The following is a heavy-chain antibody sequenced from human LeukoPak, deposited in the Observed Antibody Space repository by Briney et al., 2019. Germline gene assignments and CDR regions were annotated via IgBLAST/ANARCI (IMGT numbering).Heavy chain of an antibody. Sequence: GGSLRLSCAASGFTFSDYYMSWIRQAPGKGLEWVSYISSSGSTIYYADSVKGRFTISRDNAKSSLYLQMNGLRAEDTAVYYCARDLGYYEESGDPTIDYWGQGTLVTVSS. CDR1: GFTFSDYY. J-gene: IGHJ4*02. D-gene: IGHD3-22*01. V-gene: IGHV3-11*01. CDR3: ARDLGYYEESGDPTIDY. CDR2: ISSSGSTI.